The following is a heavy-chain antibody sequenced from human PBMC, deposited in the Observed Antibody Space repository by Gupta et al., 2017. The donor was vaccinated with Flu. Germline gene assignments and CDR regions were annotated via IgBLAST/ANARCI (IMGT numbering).Heavy chain of an antibody. D-gene: IGHD1-7*01. J-gene: IGHJ4*02. V-gene: IGHV3-21*01. CDR1: GITISRYS. CDR3: ARLREGGTGFIDD. CDR2: ISSTSKYI. Sequence: DSGITISRYSMDGCRQAPGKGLQWVSSISSTSKYINYADAGKGRFTISRDNAKTSLSLQMNSLRVDDTAIYYCARLREGGTGFIDDGGQGIMVTGSS.